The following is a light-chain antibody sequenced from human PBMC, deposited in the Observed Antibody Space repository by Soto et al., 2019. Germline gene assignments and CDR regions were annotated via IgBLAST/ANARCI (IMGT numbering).Light chain of an antibody. CDR2: EGS. V-gene: IGLV2-23*01. J-gene: IGLJ1*01. CDR3: CSYAGTSTYV. CDR1: SSDVGSYNL. Sequence: QSVLTQPASVSGSPGQSITISCAGTSSDVGSYNLVSWYQYHPGKAPKLIVFEGSKRPSGVSNRFFGSKSGNTASLTISGLQADDKCDYYCCSYAGTSTYVCGTGTKLTVL.